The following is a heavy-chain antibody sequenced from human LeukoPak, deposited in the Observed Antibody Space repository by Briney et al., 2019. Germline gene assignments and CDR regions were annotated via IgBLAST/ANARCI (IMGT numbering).Heavy chain of an antibody. J-gene: IGHJ3*01. CDR3: ARDMRDAN. CDR1: GYIFTNSY. CDR2: INPKDGDT. V-gene: IGHV1-2*02. D-gene: IGHD5-24*01. Sequence: ASVNVSCKASGYIFTNSYLHWVRQAPGAGLEWMAWINPKDGDTRFPQKFQGRVTVTRDTSTSTAYMELNRLTSDDTAIYYCARDMRDANWGQGTMVTVSS.